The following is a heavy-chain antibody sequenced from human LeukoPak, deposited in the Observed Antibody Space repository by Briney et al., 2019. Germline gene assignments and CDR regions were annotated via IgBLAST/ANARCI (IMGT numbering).Heavy chain of an antibody. CDR3: ARQGTGGRATDI. CDR1: GASISTTSYF. CDR2: VYYGGST. Sequence: SETLSLTCTVSGASISTTSYFWDWIRQPPGKGLEWIGGVYYGGSTYYNPSLKSRVTISVDTSKNQFSLTLSSVTAADTAVYYCARQGTGGRATDIWGQGTMATVSS. D-gene: IGHD1-14*01. V-gene: IGHV4-39*01. J-gene: IGHJ3*02.